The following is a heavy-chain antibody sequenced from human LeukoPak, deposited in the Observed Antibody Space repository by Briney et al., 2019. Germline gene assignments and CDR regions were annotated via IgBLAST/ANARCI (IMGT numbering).Heavy chain of an antibody. V-gene: IGHV1-2*02. D-gene: IGHD6-13*01. CDR3: ARDGVDSSSWYDFYYYYYYMDV. CDR1: GYTFTGYY. CDR2: INPNSGGT. Sequence: ASVEVSCKASGYTFTGYYMHWVRQAPGQGLEWMGWINPNSGGTNYAQKFQGRVTMTRDTSISTAYMELSRLRSDDTAVYYCARDGVDSSSWYDFYYYYYYMDVWGKGTTVTISS. J-gene: IGHJ6*03.